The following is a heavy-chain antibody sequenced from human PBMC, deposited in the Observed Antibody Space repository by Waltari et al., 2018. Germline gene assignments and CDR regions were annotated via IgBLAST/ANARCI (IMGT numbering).Heavy chain of an antibody. Sequence: QVQLVQSGAEVKKPGASVKVSCKASGYTFTSYDINWVRQATGQGLEWMGWMNPNSGNTGYAQKFQGRVTITRNTSISTAYMELSSLRSEDTAVYYCARETTIFGVVRTYNWFDPWGQGTLVTVSS. CDR2: MNPNSGNT. CDR3: ARETTIFGVVRTYNWFDP. CDR1: GYTFTSYD. V-gene: IGHV1-8*03. J-gene: IGHJ5*02. D-gene: IGHD3-3*01.